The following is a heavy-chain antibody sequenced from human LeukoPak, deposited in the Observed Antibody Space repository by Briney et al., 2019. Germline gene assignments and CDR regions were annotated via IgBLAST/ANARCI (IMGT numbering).Heavy chain of an antibody. CDR2: IQSGGTT. CDR1: GFTFNNAW. D-gene: IGHD4-17*01. Sequence: GGSLRLSCAASGFTFNNAWMTWVRQAPGKGLEWVGQIQSGGTTDYAAPVKGRFTISRDDSKTTLYLQMNSLKTDDTAVYYCTTNTYADYIPDYWGQGTLVTVSS. V-gene: IGHV3-15*01. J-gene: IGHJ4*02. CDR3: TTNTYADYIPDY.